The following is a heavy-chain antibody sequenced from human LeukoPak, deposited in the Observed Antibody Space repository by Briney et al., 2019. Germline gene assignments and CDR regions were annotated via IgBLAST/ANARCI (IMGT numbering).Heavy chain of an antibody. CDR1: GGSISSSSYY. D-gene: IGHD6-19*01. J-gene: IGHJ4*02. V-gene: IGHV4-39*01. CDR2: IYYSGST. Sequence: SETLSLACTVSGGSISSSSYYWGWIRQPPGKGLEWIGSIYYSGSTYYSPSLKSRVTMSVDTSKNQFSLKLSSVTAADTAVYYCARHGSASGWYRSHFDYWGQGTLVTVSS. CDR3: ARHGSASGWYRSHFDY.